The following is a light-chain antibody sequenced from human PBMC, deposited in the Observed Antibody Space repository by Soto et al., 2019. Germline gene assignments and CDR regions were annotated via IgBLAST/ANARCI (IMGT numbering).Light chain of an antibody. CDR2: GAS. J-gene: IGKJ1*01. CDR1: EGVGSS. V-gene: IGKV3-15*01. CDR3: QQYNDWPRT. Sequence: IVLTPSPSTLSLSPGERATLSCRASEGVGSSLAWYQQKNGQAPRFLIYGASTTAPGIPARFSGSGSGTEFNLTLSSLQSEDSAVYHCQQYNDWPRTFGQGTKVDIK.